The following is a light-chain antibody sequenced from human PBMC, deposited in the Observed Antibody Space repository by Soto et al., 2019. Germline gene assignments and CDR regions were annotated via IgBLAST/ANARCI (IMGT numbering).Light chain of an antibody. Sequence: EIVLTQSPATLSLSPGERATLSCRASQSVSSSYLAWYQQKPGQAPRLLIYGASSRATGIPDRFSGSGSGTDFTLTISRLEPEDFAVYYCQQDGSSPFTFGPGTRVEIK. CDR1: QSVSSSY. CDR3: QQDGSSPFT. J-gene: IGKJ3*01. CDR2: GAS. V-gene: IGKV3-20*01.